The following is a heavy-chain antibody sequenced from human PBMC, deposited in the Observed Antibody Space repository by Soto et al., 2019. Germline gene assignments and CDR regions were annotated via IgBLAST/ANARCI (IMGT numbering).Heavy chain of an antibody. D-gene: IGHD4-17*01. CDR3: ATYGGDTGRFDY. CDR1: GDSVTSNVW. CDR2: SGTT. Sequence: PSETLSLTCAVSGDSVTSNVWWSWVRQPPGKGLEWIGSGTTYYNPSLRSRVTISVDTSKEQFSLKLSSVTAADTAVYYCATYGGDTGRFDYWGQGTLVTVSS. J-gene: IGHJ4*02. V-gene: IGHV4-4*02.